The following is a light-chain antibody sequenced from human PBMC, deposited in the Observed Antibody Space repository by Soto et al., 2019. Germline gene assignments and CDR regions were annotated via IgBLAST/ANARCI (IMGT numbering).Light chain of an antibody. CDR3: AAWDDSLKGV. CDR1: NSNIGRHT. CDR2: TND. J-gene: IGLJ3*02. Sequence: QSVLTQPPSASGTPGQRVTISCSGSNSNIGRHTVNWYQQLPGTAPKLLIYTNDQRPSGVPDRFSGSKSGTSASLAISGLQSEDEADYYCAAWDDSLKGVFGGGTKLTVL. V-gene: IGLV1-44*01.